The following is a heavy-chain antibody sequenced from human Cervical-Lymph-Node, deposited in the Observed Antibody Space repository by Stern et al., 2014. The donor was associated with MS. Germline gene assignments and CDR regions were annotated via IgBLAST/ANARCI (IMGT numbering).Heavy chain of an antibody. CDR2: ITSYGGST. CDR1: GFTFRNYA. Sequence: EVQLVESGGGLVQPGGSLRLSCVGSGFTFRNYAMHWVRQAPGKGLEYVSAITSYGGSTYYAKFVKGRFTISRDNAKNTLYLQMGRLRGDDMAVYYCARGSRWGQGTLVTVSS. J-gene: IGHJ4*02. V-gene: IGHV3-64*01. CDR3: ARGSR.